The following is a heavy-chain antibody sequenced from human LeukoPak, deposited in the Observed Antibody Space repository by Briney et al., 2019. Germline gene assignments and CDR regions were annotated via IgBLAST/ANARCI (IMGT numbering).Heavy chain of an antibody. V-gene: IGHV4-59*01. CDR2: IYYSGST. CDR3: ASTGGDSFTYGMDV. J-gene: IGHJ6*02. Sequence: PSETLSLTCTVSGGSITRYYWRWIRKPPGKGLVWISYIYYSGSTNYNPSLKSRVTISVDTSKNQFSLKLSSVTAADTAVYYCASTGGDSFTYGMDVWGQGTTVTVSS. D-gene: IGHD3-16*01. CDR1: GGSITRYY.